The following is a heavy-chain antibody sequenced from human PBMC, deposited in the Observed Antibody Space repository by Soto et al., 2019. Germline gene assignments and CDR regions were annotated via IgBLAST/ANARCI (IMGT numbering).Heavy chain of an antibody. Sequence: SETRSLTCAVSGDSISSSVWWTWVRQPPGKGLEWIGEVFHTGNTNYNPSLKSRDTMSVDKSTNEFSLKVTSVTAADTAIYYCARKAWVRFDYWGQGALVTVSS. CDR2: VFHTGNT. J-gene: IGHJ4*02. CDR1: GDSISSSVW. V-gene: IGHV4-4*02. CDR3: ARKAWVRFDY. D-gene: IGHD7-27*01.